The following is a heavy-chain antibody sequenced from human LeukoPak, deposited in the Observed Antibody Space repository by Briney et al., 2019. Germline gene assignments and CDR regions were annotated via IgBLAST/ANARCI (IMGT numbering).Heavy chain of an antibody. D-gene: IGHD6-19*01. CDR2: INHIVST. Sequence: SESLSVTCVVYGGSLCGDYWCWIRHPPGKGLEWIGEINHIVSTNYNPSLKSRVTISVDTSKNQFSLKLSSVTAADTAVYYCARGQPSHGQWLVPNYYYGMDVWGQGTTVTVSS. CDR3: ARGQPSHGQWLVPNYYYGMDV. V-gene: IGHV4-34*01. J-gene: IGHJ6*02. CDR1: GGSLCGDY.